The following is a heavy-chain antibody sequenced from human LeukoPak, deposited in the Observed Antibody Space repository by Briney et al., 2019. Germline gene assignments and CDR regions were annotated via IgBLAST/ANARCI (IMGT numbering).Heavy chain of an antibody. Sequence: SETLSLTCTVSGGSISSSSYYWGWIRQPPGKGLEWIGSIYYSGSTYYNPSLKSRVTISVDTSKNQFSLKLSSVTAADTAVHYCAGLYGSGSYYGYWGQGTLVTVSS. D-gene: IGHD3-10*01. J-gene: IGHJ4*02. CDR3: AGLYGSGSYYGY. CDR2: IYYSGST. CDR1: GGSISSSSYY. V-gene: IGHV4-39*01.